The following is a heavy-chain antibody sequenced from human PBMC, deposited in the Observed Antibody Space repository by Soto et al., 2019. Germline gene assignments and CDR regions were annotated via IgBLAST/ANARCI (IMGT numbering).Heavy chain of an antibody. J-gene: IGHJ4*02. Sequence: SVKVYCKAFGGSFSDYAISRMRHAPVQGLEWMGGIIPIFGTPNYSQKFQDRVTFTAHESTNTAYMELSRLTSEDTAVYFCATDRAPRGWSYLDLWGQGTQVTVSS. D-gene: IGHD2-15*01. CDR1: GGSFSDYA. CDR3: ATDRAPRGWSYLDL. CDR2: IIPIFGTP. V-gene: IGHV1-69*01.